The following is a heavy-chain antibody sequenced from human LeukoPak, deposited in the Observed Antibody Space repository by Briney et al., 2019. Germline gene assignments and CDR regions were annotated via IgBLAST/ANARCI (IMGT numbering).Heavy chain of an antibody. Sequence: PGGSLRLSCAASGFTFSSYAMSWVRQAPGKGLEWVSAISGSGGSTYYADSVKGRFTISRDNSKNSLYLQMNSLRAEDTGVYYCAGSGWQVYLDYWGQGALVTVSS. D-gene: IGHD6-19*01. CDR3: AGSGWQVYLDY. J-gene: IGHJ4*02. V-gene: IGHV3-23*01. CDR1: GFTFSSYA. CDR2: ISGSGGST.